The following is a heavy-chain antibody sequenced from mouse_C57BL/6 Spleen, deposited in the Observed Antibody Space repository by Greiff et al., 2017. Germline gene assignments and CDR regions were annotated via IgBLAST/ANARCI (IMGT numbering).Heavy chain of an antibody. D-gene: IGHD1-1*01. CDR3: ALFITTVVPYYFDY. V-gene: IGHV1-50*01. CDR2: IDPSDSYT. CDR1: GYTFTSYW. J-gene: IGHJ2*01. Sequence: VQLQQPGAELVKPGASVKLSCKASGYTFTSYWMQWVKQRPGQGLEWIGEIDPSDSYTNYTQKFKGKATLTVDTSSSTAYMQLSSLTSEDSAVYYCALFITTVVPYYFDYWGQGTTLTVSA.